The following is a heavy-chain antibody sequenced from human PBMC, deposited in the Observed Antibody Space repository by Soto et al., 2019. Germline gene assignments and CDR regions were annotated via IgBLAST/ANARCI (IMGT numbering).Heavy chain of an antibody. CDR1: GDSVSSNSAA. V-gene: IGHV6-1*01. J-gene: IGHJ4*02. Sequence: PSETLSLTCAISGDSVSSNSAAWNWIRQSPSRGLEWLGRTYYRSKWYNDYAVSVKSRITINPDTSKNQFSLQLNSVTPEDTAVYYCARSTGQVATTGNYFDYWGQGTLVTVSS. CDR3: ARSTGQVATTGNYFDY. CDR2: TYYRSKWYN. D-gene: IGHD5-12*01.